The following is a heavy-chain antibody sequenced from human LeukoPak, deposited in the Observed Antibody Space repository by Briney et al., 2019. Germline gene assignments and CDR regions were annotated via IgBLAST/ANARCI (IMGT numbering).Heavy chain of an antibody. CDR1: GFTFSNYA. V-gene: IGHV3-23*01. CDR2: VSGTGDST. CDR3: ARVGLRFLEWSPNFDY. D-gene: IGHD3-3*01. J-gene: IGHJ4*02. Sequence: GGTLRLSCAVSGFTFSNYAMSWVRQAPGKGLEWVSSVSGTGDSTYYADSVKGRFTISRDNAKNSLYLQMNSLRAEDTAVYYCARVGLRFLEWSPNFDYWGQGTLVTVSS.